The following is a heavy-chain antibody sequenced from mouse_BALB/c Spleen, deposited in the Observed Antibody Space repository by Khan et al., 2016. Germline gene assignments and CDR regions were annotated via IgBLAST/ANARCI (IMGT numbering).Heavy chain of an antibody. CDR3: AEEYYGSNWFAY. CDR2: INTNTGEP. J-gene: IGHJ3*01. D-gene: IGHD1-1*01. Sequence: QIQLVQSGPELKKPGETVKISCKASGYTFTNYGMNWVKQAPGKGLKWMGWINTNTGEPTYAEEFKGRFAFSLETSASTAYLQINNRKNEDTATYFCAEEYYGSNWFAYWGQGTLVTVSA. V-gene: IGHV9-3*02. CDR1: GYTFTNYG.